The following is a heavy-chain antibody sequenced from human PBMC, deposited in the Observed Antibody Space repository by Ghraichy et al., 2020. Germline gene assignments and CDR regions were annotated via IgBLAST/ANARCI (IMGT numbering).Heavy chain of an antibody. V-gene: IGHV3-48*03. Sequence: GGSLRLSCAASGFTFSSYEMNWVRQAPGKGLEWVSYISSSGSTIYYADSVKGRFTISRDNAKNSLYLQMNSLRAEDTAVYYCARVAYGSGSYYLYYYYYGMDVWGQGTTVTVSS. J-gene: IGHJ6*02. CDR2: ISSSGSTI. D-gene: IGHD3-10*01. CDR1: GFTFSSYE. CDR3: ARVAYGSGSYYLYYYYYGMDV.